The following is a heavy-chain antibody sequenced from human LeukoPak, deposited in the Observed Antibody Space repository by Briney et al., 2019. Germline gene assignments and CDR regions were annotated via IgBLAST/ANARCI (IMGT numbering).Heavy chain of an antibody. CDR1: GASISSSSYY. V-gene: IGHV4-39*01. Sequence: PAETLSLTCTVCGASISSSSYYWGWIRQPPGKGLEWIGSIYYSGSTHYNPSLKSRVTISVDTSKNQFSLKLNSVTAADTAVYYCATYSSSWYYFEYWGQGTLVTVSS. CDR2: IYYSGST. D-gene: IGHD6-13*01. J-gene: IGHJ4*02. CDR3: ATYSSSWYYFEY.